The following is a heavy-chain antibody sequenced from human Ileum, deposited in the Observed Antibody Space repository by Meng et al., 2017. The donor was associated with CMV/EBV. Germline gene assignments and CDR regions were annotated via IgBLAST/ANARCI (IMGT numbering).Heavy chain of an antibody. CDR3: AREVVPPRRMDV. D-gene: IGHD2-2*01. Sequence: GESLKISCVVSRLTFSSYTMNWVRQAPGKGLEWVASISTSGTYIYYAESLKGRFTISRDNAKNSLDLHMNSLSAEDTAVYYCAREVVPPRRMDVWGQGTTVTVSS. CDR1: RLTFSSYT. CDR2: ISTSGTYI. V-gene: IGHV3-21*01. J-gene: IGHJ6*02.